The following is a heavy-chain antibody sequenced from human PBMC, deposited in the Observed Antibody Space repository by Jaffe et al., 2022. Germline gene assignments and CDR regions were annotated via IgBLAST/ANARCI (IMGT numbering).Heavy chain of an antibody. J-gene: IGHJ4*02. CDR2: ISGSGGST. CDR1: GFTFSSYA. D-gene: IGHD2-8*02. CDR3: AKDREYGVLVVYAIPFDY. Sequence: EVQLLESGGGLVQPGGSLRLSCAASGFTFSSYAMSWVRQAPGKGLEWVSAISGSGGSTYYADSVKGRFTISRDNSKNTLYLQMNSLRAEDTAVYYCAKDREYGVLVVYAIPFDYWGQGTLVTVSS. V-gene: IGHV3-23*01.